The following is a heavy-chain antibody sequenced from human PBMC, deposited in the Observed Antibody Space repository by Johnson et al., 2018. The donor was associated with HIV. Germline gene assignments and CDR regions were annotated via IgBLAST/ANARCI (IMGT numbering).Heavy chain of an antibody. CDR2: ISYDGSST. V-gene: IGHV3-30*03. J-gene: IGHJ3*02. Sequence: QVQLVESGGGVVQPGRSLRLSCAASGFTFSSYGMHLVRQAPGKGLEWVAVISYDGSSTSYADSVKGRFTISRDNAKNTLYLQMNSLRAEDTAVYYCARGNSVVVAAATDIEIWGQGTMVTVSS. D-gene: IGHD2-15*01. CDR3: ARGNSVVVAAATDIEI. CDR1: GFTFSSYG.